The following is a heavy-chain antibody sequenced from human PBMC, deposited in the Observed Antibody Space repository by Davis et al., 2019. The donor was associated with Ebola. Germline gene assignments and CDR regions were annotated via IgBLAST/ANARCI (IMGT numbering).Heavy chain of an antibody. CDR1: GYTFTSYG. V-gene: IGHV1-3*01. CDR2: INAGNGNT. D-gene: IGHD4-17*01. Sequence: ASVKVSCKASGYTFTSYGISWVRQAPGQRLEWMGWINAGNGNTKYSQKFQGRVTITRDTSASTAYMELSSLRSEDTAVYYCARSESDYGYYYYGMDVWGQGTTVTVSS. J-gene: IGHJ6*02. CDR3: ARSESDYGYYYYGMDV.